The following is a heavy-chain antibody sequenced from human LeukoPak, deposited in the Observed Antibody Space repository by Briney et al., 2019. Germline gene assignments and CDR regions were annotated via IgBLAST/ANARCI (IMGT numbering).Heavy chain of an antibody. D-gene: IGHD2-2*01. CDR1: GFSFKNYG. J-gene: IGHJ5*02. CDR2: IRNDGSDE. CDR3: ARNNLQLGFDR. Sequence: PGGSLRLSCAASGFSFKNYGIHWVRQAPGKGLQWVVFIRNDGSDEYYGDSVKGRFTISRDNSKNTLYLQMNSLRAEDTAVYYCARNNLQLGFDRWGKGTLVTVSS. V-gene: IGHV3-30*02.